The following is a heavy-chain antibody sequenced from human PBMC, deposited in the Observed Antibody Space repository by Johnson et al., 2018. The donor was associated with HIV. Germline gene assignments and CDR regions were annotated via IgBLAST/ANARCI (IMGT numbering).Heavy chain of an antibody. CDR2: IKSKTDGGAT. D-gene: IGHD2-2*01. Sequence: VQLVESGGGLVKPWGSLRLSCAASGFTFNNAWMSWVRQAPGKGLEWVGHIKSKTDGGATDYPAPVKDRFTISRDDSKNTLYLQINSLKTDDTGVYYCSREVYQMTAFDIWGQGTVVTVSS. V-gene: IGHV3-15*01. CDR1: GFTFNNAW. CDR3: SREVYQMTAFDI. J-gene: IGHJ3*02.